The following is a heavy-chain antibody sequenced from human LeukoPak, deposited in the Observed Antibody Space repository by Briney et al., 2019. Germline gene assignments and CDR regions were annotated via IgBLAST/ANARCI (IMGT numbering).Heavy chain of an antibody. CDR3: ARAAAYCGGDCYSGYLNYYGMDV. CDR1: GGTFSSYT. J-gene: IGHJ6*02. Sequence: ASVKVSCKASGGTFSSYTISWVRQAPGQGLEWMGRIIPILGIANYAQKFQGRVTITADKSTSTAYMELSSLRSEDTAVYYCARAAAYCGGDCYSGYLNYYGMDVWGQGTTVTVSS. CDR2: IIPILGIA. D-gene: IGHD2-21*02. V-gene: IGHV1-69*02.